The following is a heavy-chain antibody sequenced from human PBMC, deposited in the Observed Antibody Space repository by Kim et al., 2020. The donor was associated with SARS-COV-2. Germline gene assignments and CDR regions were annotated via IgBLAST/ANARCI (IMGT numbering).Heavy chain of an antibody. Sequence: SETLSLTCAVYGGSFSGYYWSWIRQPPGKGLEWIGEINHSGSTNYNPSLKSRVTISVDTSKNQFSLKLSSVTAADTAVYYCARGPLYYGSGSYIRGHYYYGMDVWGQGTTVTVSS. D-gene: IGHD3-10*01. CDR3: ARGPLYYGSGSYIRGHYYYGMDV. V-gene: IGHV4-34*01. CDR2: INHSGST. CDR1: GGSFSGYY. J-gene: IGHJ6*02.